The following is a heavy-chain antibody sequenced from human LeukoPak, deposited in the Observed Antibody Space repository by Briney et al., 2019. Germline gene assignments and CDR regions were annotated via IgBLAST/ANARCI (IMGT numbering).Heavy chain of an antibody. CDR3: AVYDFWVDRRFDP. V-gene: IGHV4-34*01. Sequence: SETLSLTCAVYGGSFSGYYWSWIRQPPGKGLEWIGEINHSGSTNYNPSLKSRVTISVDTSKNQFSLKLSSVTAADTAVYYCAVYDFWVDRRFDPWGQGTLVTVSS. J-gene: IGHJ5*02. D-gene: IGHD3-3*01. CDR2: INHSGST. CDR1: GGSFSGYY.